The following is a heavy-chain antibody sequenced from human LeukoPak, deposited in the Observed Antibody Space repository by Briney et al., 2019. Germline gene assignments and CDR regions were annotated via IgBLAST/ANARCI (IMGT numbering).Heavy chain of an antibody. CDR3: AKESGKFDY. J-gene: IGHJ4*02. V-gene: IGHV3-43*02. Sequence: PGGSLRLSCVASGLNFDDSAMHWVRQAPGKGLEWVSLISADGGSTFSADSVKGRFSISRDNSKNSLYLQMNSLRSEDTAMYYCAKESGKFDYWGQGTLFAVSS. CDR1: GLNFDDSA. CDR2: ISADGGST.